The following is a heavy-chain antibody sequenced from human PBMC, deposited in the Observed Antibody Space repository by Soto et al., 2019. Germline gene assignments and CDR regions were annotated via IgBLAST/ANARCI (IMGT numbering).Heavy chain of an antibody. CDR3: ARLVGATNYFDY. V-gene: IGHV4-34*01. D-gene: IGHD1-26*01. J-gene: IGHJ4*02. CDR2: IDNSGST. CDR1: GKSFSGYY. Sequence: SETLSLTCAVYGKSFSGYYWNWIRQPPGKGLEWIGEIDNSGSTNYNPSLKSRVTIAVATSKNQFSLELSSVSAADTAIYYCARLVGATNYFDYWGQGTLVTVSS.